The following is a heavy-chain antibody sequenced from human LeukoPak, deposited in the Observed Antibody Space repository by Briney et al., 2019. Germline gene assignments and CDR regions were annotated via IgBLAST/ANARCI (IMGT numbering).Heavy chain of an antibody. Sequence: GSSVKVSCKASGGTFSSYAISWVRQAPGQGLEWMGRIIPILGIANYAQKYQGRVTMTTDTSTSTAYMELRSLRSDDTAVYYCAREGAAGIATWGQGTLVTVSS. CDR2: IIPILGIA. V-gene: IGHV1-69*04. CDR1: GGTFSSYA. D-gene: IGHD6-13*01. J-gene: IGHJ4*02. CDR3: AREGAAGIAT.